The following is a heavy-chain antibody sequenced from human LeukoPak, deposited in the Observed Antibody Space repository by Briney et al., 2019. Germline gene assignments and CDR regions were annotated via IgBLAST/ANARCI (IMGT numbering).Heavy chain of an antibody. J-gene: IGHJ4*02. V-gene: IGHV3-11*01. D-gene: IGHD6-13*01. CDR1: GFIFSDYY. CDR3: ARVGIAAGLYYFDY. CDR2: ISSSGSTI. Sequence: GGSLRLSCAASGFIFSDYYMSWVRQSPGKGLEWVSYISSSGSTIYYADSVKGRFTISRYNAKNSLYLQMNSLRAEDTAVYYCARVGIAAGLYYFDYWGQGTLVTVSS.